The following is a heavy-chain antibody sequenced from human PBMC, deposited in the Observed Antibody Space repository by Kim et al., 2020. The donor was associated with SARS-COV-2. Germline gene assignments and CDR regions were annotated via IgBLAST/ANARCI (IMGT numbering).Heavy chain of an antibody. V-gene: IGHV3-33*08. CDR1: GLSFSSFG. Sequence: GGSLRLSCAASGLSFSSFGMHWVRQAPGKGLQWVAVIWYDGSEKFYADSVKGRFTISRDNSKNTLYLQMNSLRAEDTALYYCARGGDAFDIWGQGTMVTVSS. CDR3: ARGGDAFDI. CDR2: IWYDGSEK. J-gene: IGHJ3*02. D-gene: IGHD3-10*01.